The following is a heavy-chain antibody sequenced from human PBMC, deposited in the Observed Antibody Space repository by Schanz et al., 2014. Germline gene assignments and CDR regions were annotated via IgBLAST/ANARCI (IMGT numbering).Heavy chain of an antibody. CDR2: IWNNGVTK. V-gene: IGHV3-33*01. CDR1: GFSLNTYG. Sequence: QAQLMESGGGVVQPGTSLILSCSVSGFSLNTYGIHWFRQPAGKGLEWVAVIWNNGVTKYYADSVRGRFTISRDRFQNTLYLRMSSLRAEDTALYYCARPRFDYGEVDYWGQGTLVTVSS. CDR3: ARPRFDYGEVDY. J-gene: IGHJ4*02. D-gene: IGHD4-17*01.